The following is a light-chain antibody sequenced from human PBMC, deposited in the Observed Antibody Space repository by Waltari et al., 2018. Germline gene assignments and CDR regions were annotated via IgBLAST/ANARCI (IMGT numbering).Light chain of an antibody. CDR3: SSFTSTNTLL. Sequence: QSALTQPASVSGSPGQSITISCTGTSSDIGAYKYVSWYQQYPDKAPKLILYEVSNRPSGVSNRFSGSKSGNTASLSISGLQAEDESDYYCSSFTSTNTLLFGGGTKLTVL. CDR1: SSDIGAYKY. CDR2: EVS. J-gene: IGLJ3*02. V-gene: IGLV2-14*01.